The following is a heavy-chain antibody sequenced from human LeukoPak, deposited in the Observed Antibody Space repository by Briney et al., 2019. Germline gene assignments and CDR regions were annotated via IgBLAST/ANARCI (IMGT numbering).Heavy chain of an antibody. V-gene: IGHV4-59*01. CDR1: GGSISSYY. Sequence: SETLSLTCTVSGGSISSYYWSWIRQPPGKGLEWIGYIYYSGSTNYNPSLKSRVTISVDTSKNQFSLKLSSVTAADTAVYYCARDRVPGYSLNWFDPWGQGTLVTVSS. J-gene: IGHJ5*02. D-gene: IGHD5-18*01. CDR2: IYYSGST. CDR3: ARDRVPGYSLNWFDP.